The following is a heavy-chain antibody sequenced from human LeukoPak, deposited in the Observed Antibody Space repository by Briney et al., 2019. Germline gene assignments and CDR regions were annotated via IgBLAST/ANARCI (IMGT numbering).Heavy chain of an antibody. J-gene: IGHJ4*02. CDR2: INPSGGGT. Sequence: GASVKVSCKASGYTFISYYMHWVRQAPGQGPEWMGIINPSGGGTSYAQKFQGRVTMTRDTSTSTVYMELSSLRSEDTAVYYCARDGIYYGSGIDYWGQGTLVTVSS. D-gene: IGHD3-10*01. CDR3: ARDGIYYGSGIDY. V-gene: IGHV1-46*01. CDR1: GYTFISYY.